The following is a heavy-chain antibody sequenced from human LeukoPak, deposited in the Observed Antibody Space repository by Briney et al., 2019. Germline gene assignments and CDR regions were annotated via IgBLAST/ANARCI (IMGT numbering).Heavy chain of an antibody. CDR3: ARSMVRGGYAFDI. CDR1: GFTFSSYS. D-gene: IGHD3-10*01. V-gene: IGHV3-21*01. Sequence: GGSLRLSCAASGFTFSSYSMNWVRQAPGKGLEWVSSISSSGSYMYYADSVKGRFTISRDNAKNSLYLQMNSLRDEDTAVYYCARSMVRGGYAFDIWGQGTMVTVSS. J-gene: IGHJ3*02. CDR2: ISSSGSYM.